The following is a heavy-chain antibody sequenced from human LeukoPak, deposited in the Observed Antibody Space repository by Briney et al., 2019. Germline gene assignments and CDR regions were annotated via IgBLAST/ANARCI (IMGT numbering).Heavy chain of an antibody. V-gene: IGHV1-2*02. CDR1: GYTFTGHY. CDR2: INPNSGGT. J-gene: IGHJ4*02. D-gene: IGHD1-26*01. CDR3: ARDLVGAIEGLDY. Sequence: ASVKVSCKASGYTFTGHYMHWVRQAPGQGLEWMGWINPNSGGTNYAQKFQGRVTMTRDTSISTAYMELSRLRSDDTAVYYCARDLVGAIEGLDYWGQGTLVTVSS.